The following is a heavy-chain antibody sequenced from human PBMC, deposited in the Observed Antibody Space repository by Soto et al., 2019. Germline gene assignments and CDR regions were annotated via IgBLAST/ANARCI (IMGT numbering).Heavy chain of an antibody. J-gene: IGHJ1*01. Sequence: PGGSLRLSCAASGFTFSSYWMSWVLQAPGKGLEWVANIKQDGSEKYYVDSVKGRFTISRDNAKNSLYLQMNSLRAEDTAVYYSASIAVAGLPYLEEYFQHWGQGNMVTVSS. D-gene: IGHD6-19*01. CDR2: IKQDGSEK. CDR3: ASIAVAGLPYLEEYFQH. CDR1: GFTFSSYW. V-gene: IGHV3-7*01.